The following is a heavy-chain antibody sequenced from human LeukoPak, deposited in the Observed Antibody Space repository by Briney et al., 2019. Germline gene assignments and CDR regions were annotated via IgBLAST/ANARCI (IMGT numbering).Heavy chain of an antibody. Sequence: GGSLRLSCAASGFTFSSYSMNWVRQAPGKGLEWVSSISSSSSYIYYADSVKGRFTISRDNAKNSLYLQMNSLRAEDTAVYYCARESWPGIVGAPELWHFDYWGQGTLVTVSS. J-gene: IGHJ4*02. V-gene: IGHV3-21*01. CDR2: ISSSSSYI. CDR3: ARESWPGIVGAPELWHFDY. CDR1: GFTFSSYS. D-gene: IGHD1-26*01.